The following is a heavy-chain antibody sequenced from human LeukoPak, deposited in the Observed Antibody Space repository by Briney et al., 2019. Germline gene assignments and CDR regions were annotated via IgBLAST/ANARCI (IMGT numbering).Heavy chain of an antibody. CDR3: ARGAQQLVFGWFDP. V-gene: IGHV4-34*01. CDR1: GGSFSGYY. Sequence: SETLSLTCAVYGGSFSGYYWSWLRQPPRKGLEWIGEINHSGSTNYNPSLKSRVTISVDTSKNQFSLKLSSVTAADTAVYYCARGAQQLVFGWFDPWGQGTLVTVSS. D-gene: IGHD6-13*01. J-gene: IGHJ5*02. CDR2: INHSGST.